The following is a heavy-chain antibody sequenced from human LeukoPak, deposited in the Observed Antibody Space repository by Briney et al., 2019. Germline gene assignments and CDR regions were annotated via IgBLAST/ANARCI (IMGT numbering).Heavy chain of an antibody. Sequence: PGGSLRLSCAASGFTFSSYAMHWVRQAPGKGLEWVAVISYDGSNKYYADSVKGRFTISRDNSKNTLYLQMNSLRAEDTAVYYCARPPQLWLAHFDYWGQGALVTVSS. D-gene: IGHD5-18*01. CDR3: ARPPQLWLAHFDY. V-gene: IGHV3-30*04. CDR2: ISYDGSNK. J-gene: IGHJ4*02. CDR1: GFTFSSYA.